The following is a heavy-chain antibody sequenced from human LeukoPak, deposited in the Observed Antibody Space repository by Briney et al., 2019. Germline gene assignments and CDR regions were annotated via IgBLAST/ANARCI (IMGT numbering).Heavy chain of an antibody. D-gene: IGHD2-15*01. CDR1: GGSISSYF. J-gene: IGHJ6*02. V-gene: IGHV4-59*01. Sequence: KTSETLSLTCTVSGGSISSYFWSWIRQPPGRGLEWIGYIHYSGSTNYNTSLKSRVTISVDTSKNQFSLKLRSVTAADTAVYFCARAPGYCSGGSCLYDYGMDVWGQGTTVTVSS. CDR3: ARAPGYCSGGSCLYDYGMDV. CDR2: IHYSGST.